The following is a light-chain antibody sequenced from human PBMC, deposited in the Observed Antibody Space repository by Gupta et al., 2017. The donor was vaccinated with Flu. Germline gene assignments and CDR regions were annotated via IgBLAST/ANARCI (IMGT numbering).Light chain of an antibody. CDR1: SGSIASNY. Sequence: NFMLTQPHSVSASPGKTVTISCTRSSGSIASNYVQWYHQRPGSATKTVIDEDNQRPSGVTRFAFSSDRAFTSASLTXSXQKAEDXADYYGQSYDNNKRGVFGGGTKLTVL. J-gene: IGLJ3*02. CDR3: QSYDNNKRGV. CDR2: EDN. V-gene: IGLV6-57*03.